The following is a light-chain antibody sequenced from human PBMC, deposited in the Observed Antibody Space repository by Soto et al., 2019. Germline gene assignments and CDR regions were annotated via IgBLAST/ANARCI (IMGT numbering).Light chain of an antibody. CDR3: QQYGSSLIT. CDR2: GAS. CDR1: QSVTSSY. Sequence: ESVLTQSPGTLSLSPGERATHSCRASQSVTSSYLAWYQQKPGQAPRLLFYGASSRATGIPDRFSASGSGTDFTLTISGLEPEDFAVYYCQQYGSSLITFGQGTRLEIK. J-gene: IGKJ5*01. V-gene: IGKV3-20*01.